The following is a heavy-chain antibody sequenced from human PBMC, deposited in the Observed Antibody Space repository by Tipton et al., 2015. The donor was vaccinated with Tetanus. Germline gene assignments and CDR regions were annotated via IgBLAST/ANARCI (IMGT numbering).Heavy chain of an antibody. J-gene: IGHJ4*02. Sequence: TLSLTCTVSGGSMNSDGYYWSWIRQHPGKGLEWIGYIYYSGSTYYNPSLKSRVTISVDTSKNQFSLKLSSVTAADTAVYYCVRVGGYYDSSGYRVTYFDSWGQGTLVTVSS. CDR2: IYYSGST. CDR3: VRVGGYYDSSGYRVTYFDS. D-gene: IGHD3-22*01. CDR1: GGSMNSDGYY. V-gene: IGHV4-31*03.